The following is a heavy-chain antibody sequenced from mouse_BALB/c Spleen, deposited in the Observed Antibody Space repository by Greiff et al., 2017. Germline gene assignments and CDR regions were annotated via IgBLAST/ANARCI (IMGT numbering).Heavy chain of an antibody. V-gene: IGHV3-2*02. J-gene: IGHJ2*01. Sequence: VQLQQSGPGLVKPSQSLSLTCTVTGYSITSDYAWNWIRQFPGNKLEWMGYISYSGSTSYNPSLKSRISITRDTSKNQFFLQLNSVTTEDTATYYCARWLLDYWGQGTTLTVSS. D-gene: IGHD2-3*01. CDR3: ARWLLDY. CDR1: GYSITSDYA. CDR2: ISYSGST.